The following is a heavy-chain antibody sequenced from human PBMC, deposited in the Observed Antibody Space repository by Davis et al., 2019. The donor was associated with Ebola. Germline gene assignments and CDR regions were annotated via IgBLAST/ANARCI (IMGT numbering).Heavy chain of an antibody. CDR2: IYYSGST. J-gene: IGHJ6*02. CDR1: GGSISSYY. CDR3: AVRGPYYGMDV. D-gene: IGHD3-10*01. V-gene: IGHV4-59*12. Sequence: PSETLSLTCTVSGGSISSYYWSWIRQPPGKGLEWIGYIYYSGSTNYNPSLKSRVTISVDTSKNQFSLKLSSVTAADTAVYYCAVRGPYYGMDVWGQGTTVTVSS.